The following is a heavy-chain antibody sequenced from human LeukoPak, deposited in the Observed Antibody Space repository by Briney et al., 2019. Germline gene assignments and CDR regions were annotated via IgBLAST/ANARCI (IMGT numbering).Heavy chain of an antibody. D-gene: IGHD6-13*01. CDR2: IYYSGST. CDR3: AREVEQLVLDY. CDR1: GGSISSYY. J-gene: IGHJ4*02. V-gene: IGHV4-59*08. Sequence: SETLSLTCTVSGGSISSYYWSWIRQRPGKGLEWIGYIYYSGSTNYNPSLKSRVTISVDTSKNQFSLKLSSVTAADTAVYYCAREVEQLVLDYWGQGTLVTVSS.